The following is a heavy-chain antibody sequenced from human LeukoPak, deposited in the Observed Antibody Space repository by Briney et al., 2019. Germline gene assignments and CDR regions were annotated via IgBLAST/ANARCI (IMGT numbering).Heavy chain of an antibody. V-gene: IGHV3-74*01. CDR2: VSSDGTST. CDR1: GFTFSSYW. J-gene: IGHJ4*02. D-gene: IGHD3-22*01. Sequence: PGGSLRLSCAASGFTFSSYWMHWVRQAPGKGLVWVSRVSSDGTSTSYADSVKGRFTISRDNAKTTLYLQMNSLGPEDTAVYYCARANHYDISGYDYWGQGTLVTVSS. CDR3: ARANHYDISGYDY.